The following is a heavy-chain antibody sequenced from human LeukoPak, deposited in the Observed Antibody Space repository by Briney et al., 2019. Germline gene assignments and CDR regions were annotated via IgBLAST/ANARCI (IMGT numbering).Heavy chain of an antibody. V-gene: IGHV5-51*01. Sequence: GESLKISCKGSGYSFTSYWIGWVRQMPGKGLEWMGIIYPGDSDTRYSPSFQGQVTISADKSISTAYLQWSSLKASDTAMYYCARQGTVAATPSAFDIWGQGTMVTVSS. CDR1: GYSFTSYW. CDR2: IYPGDSDT. D-gene: IGHD2-15*01. CDR3: ARQGTVAATPSAFDI. J-gene: IGHJ3*02.